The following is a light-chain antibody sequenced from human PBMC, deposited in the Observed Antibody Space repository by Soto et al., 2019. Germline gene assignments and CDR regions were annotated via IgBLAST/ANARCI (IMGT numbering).Light chain of an antibody. V-gene: IGKV1-5*01. CDR2: DVS. CDR3: QQYNSDSPWT. Sequence: DIHMTQSPSTLSASVGDRVTITCRASQSISNWLAWYQQKPGKAPNLLIYDVSNLESGVPSRFSGSGSGTAFTLTISGLQPDDFATYYCQQYNSDSPWTFGQGTKVEMK. CDR1: QSISNW. J-gene: IGKJ1*01.